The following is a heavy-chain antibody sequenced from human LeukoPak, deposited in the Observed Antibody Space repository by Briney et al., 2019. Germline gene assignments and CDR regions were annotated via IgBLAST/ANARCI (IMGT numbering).Heavy chain of an antibody. Sequence: GGSLRLSCAASGFTFSSSAISWVRQAPGKGLEWVSAISNNGGYTYYADSVQGRFTISRDNSKSTLCLQMNSLRAEDTAVYYCAKQLGHCSDGSCYFPYWGQGTLVTVSS. CDR3: AKQLGHCSDGSCYFPY. CDR1: GFTFSSSA. CDR2: ISNNGGYT. D-gene: IGHD2-15*01. J-gene: IGHJ4*02. V-gene: IGHV3-23*01.